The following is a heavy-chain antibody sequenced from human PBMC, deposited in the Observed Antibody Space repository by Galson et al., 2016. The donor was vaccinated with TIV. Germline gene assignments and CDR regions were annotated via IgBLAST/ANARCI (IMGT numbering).Heavy chain of an antibody. D-gene: IGHD6-6*01. Sequence: QSGAEVKIPGASVKVSCQASGSTFSNFAITWVRQAPGQGLEWMGYMSAYSGASNYAQEFQGRVTITTDTSTSTASMELRNRRFDDTTVYYCARYSSTSSRRFDYWGQGALVTVSA. J-gene: IGHJ4*02. V-gene: IGHV1-18*01. CDR3: ARYSSTSSRRFDY. CDR1: GSTFSNFA. CDR2: MSAYSGAS.